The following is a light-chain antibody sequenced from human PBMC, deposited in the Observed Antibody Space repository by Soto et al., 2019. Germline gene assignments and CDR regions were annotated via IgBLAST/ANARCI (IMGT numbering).Light chain of an antibody. CDR3: AAWDDSLTGPV. CDR2: SNN. J-gene: IGLJ1*01. CDR1: SSNIGSNV. Sequence: QSALTQPPSASGTPGQRVTISCSGSSSNIGSNVLNWYQQLPGTAPKLLIYSNNQRPSGVPDRFSGSKSGTSASLAISGLQSDDEADYYCAAWDDSLTGPVFGTGTKVTVL. V-gene: IGLV1-44*01.